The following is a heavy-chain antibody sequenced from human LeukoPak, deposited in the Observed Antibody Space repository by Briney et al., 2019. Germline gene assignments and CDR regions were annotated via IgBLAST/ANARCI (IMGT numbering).Heavy chain of an antibody. CDR3: ATSRYCSNGVCPFDC. D-gene: IGHD2-8*01. Sequence: ASVKVSCKTSGYTFTSYDMNWVRQAAGQGLEWMGWTSPNTGYIYYARKFQGRMTMATNTATRTVYMELSSLRSEDTAVYYCATSRYCSNGVCPFDCWGQGTLVTVSS. CDR2: TSPNTGYI. V-gene: IGHV1-8*01. CDR1: GYTFTSYD. J-gene: IGHJ4*02.